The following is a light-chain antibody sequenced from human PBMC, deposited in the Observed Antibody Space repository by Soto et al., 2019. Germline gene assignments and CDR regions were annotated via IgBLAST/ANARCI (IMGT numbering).Light chain of an antibody. J-gene: IGKJ1*01. CDR1: QALNTR. CDR3: QQYGDSPQT. Sequence: EIVLTQAPATLSAFPGDRVTLSCRASQALNTRLAWYQHKPGQAPRLLIYGASNRATGIPDRFSGSGFGTDFTLTITRLEPEDFAVYYCQQYGDSPQTFGPGTKVDI. V-gene: IGKV3-20*01. CDR2: GAS.